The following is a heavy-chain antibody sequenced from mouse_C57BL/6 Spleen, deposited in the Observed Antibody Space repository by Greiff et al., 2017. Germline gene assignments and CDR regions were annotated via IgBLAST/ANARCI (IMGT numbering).Heavy chain of an antibody. CDR2: ISSGSSTI. D-gene: IGHD3-3*01. Sequence: EVKLMESGGGLVKPGGSLKLSCAASGFTFSDYGMHWVRQAPEKGLEWVAYISSGSSTIYYADTVKGRFTISRDNAKNTLFLQMTSLRSEDTAMYYCAGGGRGYFDYWGQGTTLTVSS. CDR3: AGGGRGYFDY. V-gene: IGHV5-17*01. J-gene: IGHJ2*01. CDR1: GFTFSDYG.